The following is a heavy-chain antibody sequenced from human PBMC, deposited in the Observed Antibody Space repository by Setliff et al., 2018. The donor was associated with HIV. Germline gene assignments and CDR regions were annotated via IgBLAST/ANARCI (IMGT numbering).Heavy chain of an antibody. CDR2: IVPILNTG. D-gene: IGHD3-22*01. CDR3: ARIPNHSSGFDY. V-gene: IGHV1-69*13. Sequence: GASVKVSCKASGGTFRSHEISWVRQAPGQGLEGMGGIVPILNTGNYAPEFQGRVTITAEESTNTAYMELSSLRSEDTAVYYCARIPNHSSGFDYWGQGNPVTVSS. J-gene: IGHJ4*02. CDR1: GGTFRSHE.